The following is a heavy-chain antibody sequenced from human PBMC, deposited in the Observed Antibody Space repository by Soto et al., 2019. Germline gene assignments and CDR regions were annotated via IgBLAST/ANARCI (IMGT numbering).Heavy chain of an antibody. CDR1: GGSFSGYY. CDR2: IRHSGST. D-gene: IGHD4-17*01. J-gene: IGHJ4*02. CDR3: ARTYGRNSFDY. Sequence: SETLSLTCAVYGGSFSGYYWSWIRQPPGKGLEWIGEIRHSGSTNYNPSLKSRVTISVDTSKNQFSLKLSSVTAADTAVYYCARTYGRNSFDYWGQGSLVTVSS. V-gene: IGHV4-34*01.